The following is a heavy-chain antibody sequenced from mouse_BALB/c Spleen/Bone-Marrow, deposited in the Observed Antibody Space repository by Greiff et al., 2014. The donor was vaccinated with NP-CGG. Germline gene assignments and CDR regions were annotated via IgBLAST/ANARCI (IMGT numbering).Heavy chain of an antibody. V-gene: IGHV3-2*02. J-gene: IGHJ4*01. Sequence: EVQLQQSGPGLVKPSQSLSLTCTVTGYSITSDYAWNWIRQFPGNRLEWLGYISYSGSTNYNPSLKSRNSITRDTSKNQFFLQLNSVTTEDTATYYCARDDYEGDAMDYWGQGTSVTVSS. CDR3: ARDDYEGDAMDY. CDR2: ISYSGST. D-gene: IGHD2-4*01. CDR1: GYSITSDYA.